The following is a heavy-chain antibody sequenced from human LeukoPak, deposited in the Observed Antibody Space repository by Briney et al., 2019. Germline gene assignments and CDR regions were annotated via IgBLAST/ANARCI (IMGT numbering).Heavy chain of an antibody. CDR1: GFTFHDHG. CDR3: AREEGPYFDC. J-gene: IGHJ4*02. V-gene: IGHV3-20*04. CDR2: LNWNSDNT. Sequence: GGSLRLSCAASGFTFHDHGMSWVRQVPGKGLEWVSALNWNSDNTGYADSVKGRFTISRDNAKKSLYLQVNSLTAEDTAYYYCAREEGPYFDCWGQGTLVTVS.